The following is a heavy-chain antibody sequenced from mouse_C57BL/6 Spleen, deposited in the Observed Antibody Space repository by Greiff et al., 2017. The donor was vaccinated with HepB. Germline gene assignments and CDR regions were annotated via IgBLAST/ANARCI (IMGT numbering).Heavy chain of an antibody. Sequence: VQLQQSGPELVKPGASVKISCKASGYSFSSSWMNWVKQRPGKGLEWIGRIYPGDGDTNYNGKFKGKATLTADKSSSTAYIQLSSLTSEDSAVYFCARELWFFDYWGQGTTLTVSS. D-gene: IGHD2-2*01. V-gene: IGHV1-82*01. CDR3: ARELWFFDY. CDR1: GYSFSSSW. CDR2: IYPGDGDT. J-gene: IGHJ2*01.